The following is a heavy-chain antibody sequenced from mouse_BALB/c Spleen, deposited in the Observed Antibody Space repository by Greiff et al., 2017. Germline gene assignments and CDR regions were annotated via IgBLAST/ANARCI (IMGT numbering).Heavy chain of an antibody. J-gene: IGHJ4*01. CDR1: GYTFTSYW. CDR3: AREYFYAMDY. CDR2: INPSTGYT. D-gene: IGHD5-1*01. V-gene: IGHV1-7*01. Sequence: VQVVESGAELAKPGASVKMSCKASGYTFTSYWMHWVKQRPGQGLEWIGYINPSTGYTEYNQKFKDKATLTADKSSSTAYMQLSSLTSEDSAVYYCAREYFYAMDYWGQGTSVTVSS.